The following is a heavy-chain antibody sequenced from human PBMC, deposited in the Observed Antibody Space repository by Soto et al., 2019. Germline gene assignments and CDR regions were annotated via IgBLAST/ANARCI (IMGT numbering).Heavy chain of an antibody. V-gene: IGHV4-31*03. Sequence: QVQLQESGPGLVKPSQTLSLTCTVSGGSISSGGYYWSWIRQHPGKGLEWIGYIYYSGSTYYNPSLKSRVTLSVDTSKNQFSLKLSSVTAADTAVYYCARSPFFGPYYDFWSGYYYFDYWGQGTLVTVSS. CDR1: GGSISSGGYY. CDR3: ARSPFFGPYYDFWSGYYYFDY. CDR2: IYYSGST. D-gene: IGHD3-3*01. J-gene: IGHJ4*02.